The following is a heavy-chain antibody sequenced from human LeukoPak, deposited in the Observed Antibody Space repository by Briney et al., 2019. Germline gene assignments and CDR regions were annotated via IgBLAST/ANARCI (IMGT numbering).Heavy chain of an antibody. CDR2: VYFDGGT. J-gene: IGHJ4*02. CDR1: GGSVTSGIYH. CDR3: AGTPSGRDYFDY. D-gene: IGHD3-10*01. V-gene: IGHV4-39*07. Sequence: SETLSLTCSVSGGSVTSGIYHWGWIRQPPGKGLEWIGSVYFDGGTHYNPSLKSRVTMSVDTSKNQFSLKLSSVTAADTAVYCCAGTPSGRDYFDYWGQGTLVTVSS.